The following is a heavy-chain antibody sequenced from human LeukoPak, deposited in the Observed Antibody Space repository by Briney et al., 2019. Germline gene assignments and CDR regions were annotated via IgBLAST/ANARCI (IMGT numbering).Heavy chain of an antibody. CDR2: IYSGGNT. J-gene: IGHJ4*02. CDR1: GFIVSSNY. V-gene: IGHV3-53*01. Sequence: PGGSLGLSCAASGFIVSSNYMSWVRQAPGKGLEWVSVIYSGGNTYYADSVKGRFTISRDNSKNTLYLQMNSLRAEDTAVYYCARDSGYRVDYWGQGTLITVSS. D-gene: IGHD1-1*01. CDR3: ARDSGYRVDY.